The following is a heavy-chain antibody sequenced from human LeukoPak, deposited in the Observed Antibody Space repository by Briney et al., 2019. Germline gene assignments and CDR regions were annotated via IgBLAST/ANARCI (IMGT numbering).Heavy chain of an antibody. CDR3: AITGYSSSWFWFDP. D-gene: IGHD6-13*01. CDR1: GYSFTSYW. CDR2: IYPGDSDT. Sequence: GEALKISCNGSGYSFTSYWIGRVRQMPGKGLEWMGIIYPGDSDTRYSPSFQGQVTISDDKTISTAYLQWSSLKASDTGMYYCAITGYSSSWFWFDPWGQGTLVTVSS. J-gene: IGHJ5*02. V-gene: IGHV5-51*01.